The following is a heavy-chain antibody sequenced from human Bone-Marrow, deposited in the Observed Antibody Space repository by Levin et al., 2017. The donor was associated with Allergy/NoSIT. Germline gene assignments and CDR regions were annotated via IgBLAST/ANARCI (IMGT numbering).Heavy chain of an antibody. J-gene: IGHJ3*01. Sequence: SCTVSGFNVGDYAMSWFRQAPGKGLEWISFIRSQGYGGTTEYAASVKGRFTISRDDSKSIAYLQMDSLTTEDTSVYSCARGSVTYSYGDAVDLWGQGTLVTVSS. CDR1: GFNVGDYA. CDR2: IRSQGYGGTT. D-gene: IGHD5-18*01. CDR3: ARGSVTYSYGDAVDL. V-gene: IGHV3-49*03.